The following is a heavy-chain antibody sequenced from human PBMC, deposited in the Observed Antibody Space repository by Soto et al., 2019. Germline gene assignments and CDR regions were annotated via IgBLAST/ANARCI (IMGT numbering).Heavy chain of an antibody. CDR2: IYYSGST. CDR3: ARSFGGAAAGPFVY. J-gene: IGHJ4*02. CDR1: GGSISSSGYY. Sequence: PSETLSLTCTVSGGSISSSGYYWSWILQHPGKGLEWIGYIYYSGSTYYNPSLKSRVTISVDTSKNQFSLKLSSVTAADTAVYYCARSFGGAAAGPFVYWGQGTLVTVSS. V-gene: IGHV4-31*03. D-gene: IGHD6-13*01.